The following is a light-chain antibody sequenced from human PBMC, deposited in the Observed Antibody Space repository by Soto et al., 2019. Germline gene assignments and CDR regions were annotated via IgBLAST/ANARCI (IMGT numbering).Light chain of an antibody. CDR1: QSISSW. Sequence: DLQMTQSPSTLSASVGDRVTITCRASQSISSWLAWYQQKPGKAPKLLIYKASSLESGVPSRFSGSGSGTEFTLTISSLQPDDFATYYCQHYNSYSITFGQGTRLEMK. V-gene: IGKV1-5*03. CDR2: KAS. CDR3: QHYNSYSIT. J-gene: IGKJ5*01.